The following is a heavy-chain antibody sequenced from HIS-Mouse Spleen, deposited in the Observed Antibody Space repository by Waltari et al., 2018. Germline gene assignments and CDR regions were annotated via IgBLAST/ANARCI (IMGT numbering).Heavy chain of an antibody. V-gene: IGHV3-15*01. CDR3: TTDPNSGYPDY. CDR1: VFTFSNAW. D-gene: IGHD5-12*01. Sequence: EVQLVESGGGLVKPGGSLRLSCAASVFTFSNAWMSWVRRATGKGLEWVGRIKSKTDGGTTDYAAPVKGRFTISRDDSKNTLYLQMNSLKTEDTAVYYCTTDPNSGYPDYWGQGTLVTVSS. J-gene: IGHJ4*02. CDR2: IKSKTDGGTT.